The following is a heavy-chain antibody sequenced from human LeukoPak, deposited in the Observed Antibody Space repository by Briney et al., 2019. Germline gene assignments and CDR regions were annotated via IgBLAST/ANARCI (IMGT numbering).Heavy chain of an antibody. Sequence: GESLKISCKISRYSFTSYCIGWVRQMPGKGLEWMGIIYPGDSGPTYSPSFQGQVTISVDKSINTAYLQWSSLQASDTAMYYCGMSGDRVPLQDDVFDVWDQGTMVTVST. CDR3: GMSGDRVPLQDDVFDV. CDR2: IYPGDSGP. D-gene: IGHD1-26*01. V-gene: IGHV5-51*01. J-gene: IGHJ3*01. CDR1: RYSFTSYC.